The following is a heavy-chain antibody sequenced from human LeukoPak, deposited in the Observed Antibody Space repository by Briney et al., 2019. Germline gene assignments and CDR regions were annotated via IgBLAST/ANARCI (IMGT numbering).Heavy chain of an antibody. D-gene: IGHD3-22*01. CDR1: GGSFSGYY. CDR2: INHSGST. Sequence: SETLSLTCAVYGGSFSGYYWNWIRQPPGKGLEWIGEINHSGSTNYNPSLKSRVTISVDTSKNQFSLKLSSVTAADTAVYYCARASGGYYNNWFDPWGQGTLVTVSS. V-gene: IGHV4-34*01. J-gene: IGHJ5*02. CDR3: ARASGGYYNNWFDP.